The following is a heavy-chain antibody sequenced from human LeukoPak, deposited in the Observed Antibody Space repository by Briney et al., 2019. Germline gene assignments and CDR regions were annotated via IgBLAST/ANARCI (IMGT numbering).Heavy chain of an antibody. Sequence: PSETLSLTCTVSDGSISSYYWSWIRQPPGKGLEWIGYIYYSGSTNYNPSVKSRVTISVDTSNNQFSLNLNSVTAADTAVYYCARRHHNWDYWGQGTLVTVSS. CDR3: ARRHHNWDY. D-gene: IGHD5-24*01. V-gene: IGHV4-59*08. J-gene: IGHJ4*02. CDR1: DGSISSYY. CDR2: IYYSGST.